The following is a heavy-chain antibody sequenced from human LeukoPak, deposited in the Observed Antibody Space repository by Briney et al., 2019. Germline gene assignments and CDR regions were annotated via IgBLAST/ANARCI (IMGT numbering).Heavy chain of an antibody. D-gene: IGHD6-6*01. J-gene: IGHJ6*03. CDR3: ARDVRAARLSYYYYYMDV. CDR2: IYYSGST. Sequence: SETLSLTCTVSGGSMSSYYWSWIRQPPGKGLEWIGYIYYSGSTNYNPSLKSRVTISVDTSKNQFSLKLNSVTAADTAVYYCARDVRAARLSYYYYYMDVWGKGTTVTVSS. CDR1: GGSMSSYY. V-gene: IGHV4-59*01.